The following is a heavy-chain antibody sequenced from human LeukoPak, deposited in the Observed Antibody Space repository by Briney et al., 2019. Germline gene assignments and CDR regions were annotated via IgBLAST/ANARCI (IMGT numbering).Heavy chain of an antibody. CDR3: ARDSHCSSTSCYPYYFDY. CDR1: GFTFSSYE. J-gene: IGHJ4*02. CDR2: ISSSGSTI. Sequence: PGGSLRLSCAASGFTFSSYEMNWVRQAPGKGLEWVSYISSSGSTIYYADSVRGRFTISRDNAKNSLYLQMNSLRAEDTAVYYCARDSHCSSTSCYPYYFDYWGQGTLVTVSS. V-gene: IGHV3-48*03. D-gene: IGHD2-2*01.